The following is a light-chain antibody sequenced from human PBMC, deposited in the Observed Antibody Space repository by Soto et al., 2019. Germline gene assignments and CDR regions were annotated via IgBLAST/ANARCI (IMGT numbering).Light chain of an antibody. J-gene: IGKJ5*01. CDR1: ESLQFSNGYNF. V-gene: IGKV2-28*01. Sequence: DIVMTQSPLSLPVTPGEPASVSCSASESLQFSNGYNFLHWYLQKPGQSPQLLIYGASTRATGIPARFSGSGSETEFTLTISSLQSEDFAVYYCQQYHNWPITFGQGTRLE. CDR2: GAS. CDR3: QQYHNWPIT.